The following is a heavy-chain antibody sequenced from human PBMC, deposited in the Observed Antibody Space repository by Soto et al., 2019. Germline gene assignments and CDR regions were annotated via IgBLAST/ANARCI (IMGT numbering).Heavy chain of an antibody. CDR3: ARDSHSQQPNHRWGGGYMDV. J-gene: IGHJ6*03. D-gene: IGHD6-13*01. CDR2: IYFSGST. CDR1: GGSISNGGYY. Sequence: QVQLQESGPGLVKPSQTLSLTCVVSGGSISNGGYYWSWIRQHPGKGLESIGAIYFSGSTYYNPFRRSRVTISVATPKNQCSRKLSSVTAADTAVYYCARDSHSQQPNHRWGGGYMDVWGKGTTVTVSS. V-gene: IGHV4-31*11.